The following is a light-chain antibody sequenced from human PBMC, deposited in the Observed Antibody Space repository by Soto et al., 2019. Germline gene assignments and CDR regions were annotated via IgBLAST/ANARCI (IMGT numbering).Light chain of an antibody. CDR3: QQLNSYPRT. CDR1: QGISSY. V-gene: IGKV1-9*01. CDR2: AAS. J-gene: IGKJ2*01. Sequence: IQLTQSPSSLSASVGDRVTITCRASQGISSYLAWYQQKPGKAPKLLIYAASTLQSGVPSRFSGSGSGTDFALTISSLQPEDSATYYCQQLNSYPRTFGQGKKLEIK.